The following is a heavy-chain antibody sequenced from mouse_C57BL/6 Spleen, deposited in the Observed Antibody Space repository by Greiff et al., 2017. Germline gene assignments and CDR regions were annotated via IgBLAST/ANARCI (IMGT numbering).Heavy chain of an antibody. V-gene: IGHV14-2*01. CDR3: ARGDYYYGSSYGYAMDY. CDR2: LDPEDGET. D-gene: IGHD1-1*01. J-gene: IGHJ4*01. Sequence: VQLQQSGAELVKPGASVKLSCTASGFNIKDYYMHWVKPRTEQGLEWIGRLDPEDGETKSDPKFQGKATITAYTSSNTAYLQRSSLTSEDTAVYYCARGDYYYGSSYGYAMDYWGQGTSVTVSS. CDR1: GFNIKDYY.